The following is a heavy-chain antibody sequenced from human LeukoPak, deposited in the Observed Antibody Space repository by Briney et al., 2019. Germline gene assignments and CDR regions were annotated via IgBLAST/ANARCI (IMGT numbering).Heavy chain of an antibody. CDR2: IYYSGST. V-gene: IGHV4-39*01. CDR1: GGSISSSSYY. CDR3: ARSIIAAAGYNWFDP. Sequence: SETLSLTCTVSGGSISSSSYYWGWIRQPPGKGLEWIGSIYYSGSTYYNPSLKSRVTISVDTSKNQFSLKLSSVTAADTAVYYCARSIIAAAGYNWFDPWGQGTLVTVSS. J-gene: IGHJ5*02. D-gene: IGHD6-13*01.